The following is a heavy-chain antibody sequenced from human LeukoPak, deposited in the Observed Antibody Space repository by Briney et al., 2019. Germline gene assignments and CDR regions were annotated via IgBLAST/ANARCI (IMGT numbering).Heavy chain of an antibody. CDR2: IWYDGSNK. J-gene: IGHJ4*02. CDR3: ARGGYDRGGFGGYFES. V-gene: IGHV3-33*01. CDR1: GFTFSSYG. Sequence: GGSLRLSCAASGFTFSSYGMHWVRQTPGKGLEWVAVIWYDGSNKYYADSVKGRFAISRDNSRNTVYLQMNSLRAEDTAVYYCARGGYDRGGFGGYFESWGQGTLVTVSS. D-gene: IGHD3-22*01.